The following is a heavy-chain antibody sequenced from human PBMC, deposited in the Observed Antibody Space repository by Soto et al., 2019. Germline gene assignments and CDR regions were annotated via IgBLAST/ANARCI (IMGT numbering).Heavy chain of an antibody. CDR3: AREVTEWQLVYLDY. Sequence: SETLSLTCSVSGTSIRNTGDYWAWIRQTPGRGLEWIGSFNFGGNTYYNPSLKSRVTISVDTSKNQFSLRLSSVTAADTAVYYCAREVTEWQLVYLDYWGQGTLVTVSS. CDR1: GTSIRNTGDY. D-gene: IGHD6-6*01. V-gene: IGHV4-39*02. J-gene: IGHJ4*02. CDR2: FNFGGNT.